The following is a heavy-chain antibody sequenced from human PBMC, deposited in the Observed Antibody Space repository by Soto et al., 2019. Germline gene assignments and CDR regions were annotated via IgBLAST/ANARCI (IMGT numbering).Heavy chain of an antibody. V-gene: IGHV4-34*01. CDR3: ARGLLLWFGELSRRGGYYYYMDV. CDR2: INDSGST. Sequence: QVQLQQWGAGLLKPSETLSLTCAVYGGSFSGYYWRWIRQTPGTGLEWIGEINDSGSTNNNPSLKSRVTVLVDTPKNQFSLKRSSVTAAQTAVYYCARGLLLWFGELSRRGGYYYYMDVWGKGTTVTVSS. D-gene: IGHD3-10*01. J-gene: IGHJ6*03. CDR1: GGSFSGYY.